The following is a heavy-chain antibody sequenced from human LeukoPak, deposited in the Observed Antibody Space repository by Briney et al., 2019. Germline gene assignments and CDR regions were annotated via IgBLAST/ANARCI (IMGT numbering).Heavy chain of an antibody. V-gene: IGHV1-69*01. CDR2: IVPIFGTA. D-gene: IGHD5-18*01. CDR3: ARDPVGYSYGTTYYYYYMDV. J-gene: IGHJ6*03. Sequence: RASVKVSCKASGGTFSSYAISCVRQAPGQGLEWMGGIVPIFGTANYAQKFQGRVTITADESTSTAYMELSSLRSEDTAVYYCARDPVGYSYGTTYYYYYMDVWGKGTTVTVSS. CDR1: GGTFSSYA.